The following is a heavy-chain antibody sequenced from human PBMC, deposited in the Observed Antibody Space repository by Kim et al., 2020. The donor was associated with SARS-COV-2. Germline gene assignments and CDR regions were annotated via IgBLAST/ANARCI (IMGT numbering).Heavy chain of an antibody. CDR3: AARGGYSYGPYDY. CDR2: ISGSGGST. Sequence: GGSLRLSCAASGFTFSSYAMSWVRQAPGKGLEWVSAISGSGGSTYYADSVKGRFTISRDNSKNTLYLQMNSLRAEDTAVYYCAARGGYSYGPYDYWGQGTLVTVSS. V-gene: IGHV3-23*01. D-gene: IGHD5-18*01. J-gene: IGHJ4*02. CDR1: GFTFSSYA.